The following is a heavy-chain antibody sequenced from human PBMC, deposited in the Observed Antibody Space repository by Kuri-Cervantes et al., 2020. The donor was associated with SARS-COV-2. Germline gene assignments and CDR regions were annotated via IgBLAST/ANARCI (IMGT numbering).Heavy chain of an antibody. CDR1: GFTFSSYG. Sequence: GGSLRLSCAACGFTFSSYGMHWVRQAPGKGLEWVAVISYDGSNKYYADSVKGRFTISRDNSKNTLYLQMNSLRAEDTAVYYCAKDRNPSWIQAWFDYWGQGTLVTVSS. V-gene: IGHV3-30*18. CDR3: AKDRNPSWIQAWFDY. J-gene: IGHJ4*02. D-gene: IGHD5-18*01. CDR2: ISYDGSNK.